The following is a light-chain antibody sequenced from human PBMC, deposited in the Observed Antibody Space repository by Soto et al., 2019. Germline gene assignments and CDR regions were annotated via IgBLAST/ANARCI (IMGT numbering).Light chain of an antibody. CDR1: QSVSSY. Sequence: EIVLTQSPATLSLSPGERATLSCRASQSVSSYLAWYQQKPGQAPRLLIYDASNRATGIPARFSGSGSETDFTLTISSLEPEAFAVYYCQQRSNWPRTFCQGTKVEIK. CDR3: QQRSNWPRT. CDR2: DAS. V-gene: IGKV3-11*01. J-gene: IGKJ1*01.